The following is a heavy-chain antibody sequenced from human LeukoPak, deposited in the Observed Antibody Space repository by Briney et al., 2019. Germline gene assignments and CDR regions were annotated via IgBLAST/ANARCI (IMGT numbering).Heavy chain of an antibody. Sequence: SVKVSCKASGYTFTSYDINWVRQATGQGLEWMGWMNPNSGNSGYAQKFQGRVTITRNTSISTAYMELSSLRSEDTAVYYCARVTKDDAFDIWGQGTMVTVSS. J-gene: IGHJ3*02. CDR3: ARVTKDDAFDI. V-gene: IGHV1-8*03. D-gene: IGHD1-1*01. CDR1: GYTFTSYD. CDR2: MNPNSGNS.